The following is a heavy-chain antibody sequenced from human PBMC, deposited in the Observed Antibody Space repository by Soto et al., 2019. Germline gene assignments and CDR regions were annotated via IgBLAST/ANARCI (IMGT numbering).Heavy chain of an antibody. V-gene: IGHV2-26*01. CDR1: GFSLSNARMG. D-gene: IGHD4-4*01. J-gene: IGHJ6*02. Sequence: QVTLKESGPVLVKPTEPLTLTCTVSGFSLSNARMGVSWIRQPPGKALEWLAHIFSNDEKSYSTSLKSRLTISKDTSKSQVVLTMTNMDPVDTATYYCARVRRDTVTIMDVWGQGTTVTVSS. CDR2: IFSNDEK. CDR3: ARVRRDTVTIMDV.